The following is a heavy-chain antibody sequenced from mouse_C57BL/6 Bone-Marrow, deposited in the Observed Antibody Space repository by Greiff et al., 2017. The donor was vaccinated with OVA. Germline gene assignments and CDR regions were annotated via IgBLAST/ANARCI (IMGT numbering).Heavy chain of an antibody. CDR2: IYPRSGNT. CDR3: ARDYYGSPYYWYFDV. J-gene: IGHJ1*03. Sequence: QVQLKESGAELARPGASVKLSCKASGYTFTSYGISWVKQRTGQGLEWIGEIYPRSGNTYYNEKFKGKATLTADKSSSTAYMELRSLTSEDSAVYFCARDYYGSPYYWYFDVWGTGTTVTVSS. D-gene: IGHD1-1*01. V-gene: IGHV1-81*01. CDR1: GYTFTSYG.